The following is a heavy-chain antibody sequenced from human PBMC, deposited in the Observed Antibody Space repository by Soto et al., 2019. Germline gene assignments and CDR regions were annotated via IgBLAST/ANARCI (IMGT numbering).Heavy chain of an antibody. CDR1: GFTFSDSY. CDR3: ARVTKRELPSDF. D-gene: IGHD3-10*01. Sequence: QVHLVESGGTLVKPGGSLRLSCAASGFTFSDSYMTWIRQAPGKGLESVSFINPSSRYTNYADSVKGRFTISRDNAKNSLFLQMTSLRPEDTAVYYFARVTKRELPSDFWGQGTLVTVSS. J-gene: IGHJ4*02. CDR2: INPSSRYT. V-gene: IGHV3-11*06.